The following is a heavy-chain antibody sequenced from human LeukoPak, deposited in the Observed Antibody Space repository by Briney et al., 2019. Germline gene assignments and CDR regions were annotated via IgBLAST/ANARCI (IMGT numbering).Heavy chain of an antibody. D-gene: IGHD4-17*01. CDR3: ARTRPQDHGTSYMDV. V-gene: IGHV4-59*08. CDR2: IFYSGTT. J-gene: IGHJ6*03. Sequence: SETLSLTCNVSGDSISSDYWSWIRQPPEKGLEWIGFIFYSGTTTYNPSLQSRVTISVDTSKNQFSLKLTSVTAADTAVYYCARTRPQDHGTSYMDVWGKGTTVTVSS. CDR1: GDSISSDY.